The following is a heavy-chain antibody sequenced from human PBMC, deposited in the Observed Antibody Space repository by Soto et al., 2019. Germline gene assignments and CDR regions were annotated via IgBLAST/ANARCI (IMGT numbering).Heavy chain of an antibody. D-gene: IGHD2-15*01. Sequence: QVQLQESGPGLVKPSETLSLTCTVSGGSISSYYWSWIRQSPGRGLEWIGYIYYSGSTNYNPSLKSRLTIPVDTSKTHFSLKLTSVTAADTAVYYCARSATYCSGGSCLDYWGQGTLVTVSS. CDR3: ARSATYCSGGSCLDY. V-gene: IGHV4-59*01. CDR2: IYYSGST. CDR1: GGSISSYY. J-gene: IGHJ4*02.